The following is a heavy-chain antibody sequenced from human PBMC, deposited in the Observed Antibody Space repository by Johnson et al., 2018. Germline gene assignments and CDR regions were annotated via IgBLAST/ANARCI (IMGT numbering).Heavy chain of an antibody. J-gene: IGHJ6*02. Sequence: VQLVQSGGGLVQPGRSLRLSCAASGFTFDDYAMPWVRQAPGKGLEWFSGISWYSGSIGYADSVKGRFTISRDTVMNSLYLQRNSLRADDTALYYYAKEENNKETYSYYGMDVWGQGTTFTVAS. CDR1: GFTFDDYA. CDR3: AKEENNKETYSYYGMDV. V-gene: IGHV3-9*01. D-gene: IGHD1/OR15-1a*01. CDR2: ISWYSGSI.